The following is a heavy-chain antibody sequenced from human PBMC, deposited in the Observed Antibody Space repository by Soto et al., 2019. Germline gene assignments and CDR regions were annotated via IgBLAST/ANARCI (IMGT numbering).Heavy chain of an antibody. Sequence: ASVKVSCKASGYTFTNYGISWVRQAPGQGLEWMGWINTGNGNTKYSQKFQGRVTITRDTSASTAYMELSSLRSEDTAVYYCARAYDFWSGYYVFDYWGQGTLVTVSS. CDR2: INTGNGNT. D-gene: IGHD3-3*01. CDR3: ARAYDFWSGYYVFDY. J-gene: IGHJ4*02. V-gene: IGHV1-3*04. CDR1: GYTFTNYG.